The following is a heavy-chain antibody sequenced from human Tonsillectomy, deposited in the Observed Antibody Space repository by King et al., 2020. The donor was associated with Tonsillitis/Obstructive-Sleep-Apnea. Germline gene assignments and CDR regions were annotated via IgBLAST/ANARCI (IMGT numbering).Heavy chain of an antibody. J-gene: IGHJ6*03. Sequence: VQLVESGGGLVKPGGSLRLSCAASGFTFSTYSMNWVRQAPGKGLEWVSSISSSSSYIYYADSVKGRFTISRDNAKNSLYLQMNSLRAEDTAVYYCAGGELRCSSTSCYEAYYYYMDVWGKGTTVTVSS. CDR1: GFTFSTYS. CDR2: ISSSSSYI. CDR3: AGGELRCSSTSCYEAYYYYMDV. V-gene: IGHV3-21*01. D-gene: IGHD2-2*01.